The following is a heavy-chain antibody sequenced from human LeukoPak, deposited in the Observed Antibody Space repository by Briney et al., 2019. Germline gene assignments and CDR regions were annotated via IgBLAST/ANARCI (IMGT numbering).Heavy chain of an antibody. J-gene: IGHJ3*02. CDR3: ARVRVLTGYFAAGGDAFDI. V-gene: IGHV4-59*01. D-gene: IGHD3-9*01. Sequence: SETLSLTCTVSGGSISSYYWSWIRQPPGKGLEWIGYIYCGVSTNYNPSLKSRVSTSVDTSKNQFSLKLSSVAAADTAVYYCARVRVLTGYFAAGGDAFDIWGQGTMVTVPS. CDR1: GGSISSYY. CDR2: IYCGVST.